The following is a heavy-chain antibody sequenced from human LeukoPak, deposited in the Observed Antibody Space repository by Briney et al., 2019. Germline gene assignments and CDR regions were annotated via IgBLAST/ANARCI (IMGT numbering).Heavy chain of an antibody. CDR2: ISSSSSTI. CDR1: GFTFSSYS. CDR3: ATQKIVVVMDFDY. Sequence: GGSLRLSCAASGFTFSSYSMNWVRQAPGKGLEWVSYISSSSSTIYYADSVKGRFTISRDNAKNSLYLQMNSLRAEDTAVYYCATQKIVVVMDFDYWGQGTLVTVSS. D-gene: IGHD3-22*01. V-gene: IGHV3-48*01. J-gene: IGHJ4*02.